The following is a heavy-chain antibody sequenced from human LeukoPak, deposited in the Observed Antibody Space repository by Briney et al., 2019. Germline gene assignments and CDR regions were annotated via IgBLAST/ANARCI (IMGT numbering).Heavy chain of an antibody. CDR3: ASDYGDYPNAFDI. CDR1: GYTFTSYY. CDR2: INPSGGSGGST. Sequence: ASVKVSCKAFGYTFTSYYIHWVRQAPGQGLEWMGIINPSGGSGGSTSDAQKFQGRVTMTRDTSISTAYMELSRLRSDDTAVYYCASDYGDYPNAFDIWGQGTMVTVSS. V-gene: IGHV1-46*01. J-gene: IGHJ3*02. D-gene: IGHD4-17*01.